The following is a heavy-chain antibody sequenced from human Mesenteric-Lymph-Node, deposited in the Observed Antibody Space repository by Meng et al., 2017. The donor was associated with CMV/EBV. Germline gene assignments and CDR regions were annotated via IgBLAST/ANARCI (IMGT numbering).Heavy chain of an antibody. J-gene: IGHJ3*02. Sequence: GGSLRLSCAASGFTFDDYGMSWVRQAPGKGLEWVSGINWNGGSTGYADSVKGRFTISRDNAKNSLYLQMNSLRAEDTALYYCAKDISGGARYYDFWSGYWVAFDIWGQGTMVTVSS. V-gene: IGHV3-20*04. CDR2: INWNGGST. CDR3: AKDISGGARYYDFWSGYWVAFDI. CDR1: GFTFDDYG. D-gene: IGHD3-3*01.